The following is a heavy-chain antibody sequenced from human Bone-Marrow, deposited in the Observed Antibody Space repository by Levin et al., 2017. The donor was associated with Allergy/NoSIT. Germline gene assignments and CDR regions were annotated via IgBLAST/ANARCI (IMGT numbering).Heavy chain of an antibody. Sequence: PGGSLRLSCTTSGFTFGSYGIHWVRQAPGKALEWVAGLWFDGSHEHYADSVRGRFTVSRDNSRSTLYLQLNSLRAEDTAVYYCAREYSDYYFDYWGQGTLVTVSS. CDR1: GFTFGSYG. CDR3: AREYSDYYFDY. D-gene: IGHD4-11*01. J-gene: IGHJ4*02. V-gene: IGHV3-33*01. CDR2: LWFDGSHE.